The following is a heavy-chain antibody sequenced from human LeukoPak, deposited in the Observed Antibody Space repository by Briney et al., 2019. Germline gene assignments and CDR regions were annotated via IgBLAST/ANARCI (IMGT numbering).Heavy chain of an antibody. Sequence: ASVKVSCKASGYTFTSYGISWVRQAPGQGLEWMGWISAYNGNTNYAQKLQGRVTMTTDTSTSTAYMELRSLRSDDTAVYYCARGGLRVGATENYYYGMDVWGHGTTVTVSS. D-gene: IGHD1-26*01. CDR1: GYTFTSYG. J-gene: IGHJ6*02. CDR2: ISAYNGNT. V-gene: IGHV1-18*01. CDR3: ARGGLRVGATENYYYGMDV.